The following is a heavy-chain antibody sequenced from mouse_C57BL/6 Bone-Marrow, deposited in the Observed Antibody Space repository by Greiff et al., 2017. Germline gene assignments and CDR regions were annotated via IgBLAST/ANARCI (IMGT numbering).Heavy chain of an antibody. CDR1: GYAFTNYL. D-gene: IGHD1-1*01. CDR2: INPGSGGT. Sequence: QVQLQQSGAELVRPGTSVKVSCKASGYAFTNYLIEWVKQRPGQGLEWIGVINPGSGGTNYNEKFKGKVTLTADKSSSTSYMQLSSLTSEDSAVYFCARSDYYGSRPRFAYWGQGTLVTVSA. CDR3: ARSDYYGSRPRFAY. V-gene: IGHV1-54*01. J-gene: IGHJ3*01.